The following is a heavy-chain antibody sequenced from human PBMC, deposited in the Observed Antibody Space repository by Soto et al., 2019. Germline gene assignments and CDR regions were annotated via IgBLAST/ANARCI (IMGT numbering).Heavy chain of an antibody. CDR1: GYTFTNYY. V-gene: IGHV1-46*01. D-gene: IGHD2-21*02. Sequence: ASVKVSCKASGYTFTNYYMHWVRQAPGQGLEWMGIIKPTGGETTYAQKFLGRATMTRDTSTGTLYMELSSLRSEGTAVYYCARATTPYCGGDCTPAFFDYWGQGTLVTVSS. CDR2: IKPTGGET. J-gene: IGHJ4*02. CDR3: ARATTPYCGGDCTPAFFDY.